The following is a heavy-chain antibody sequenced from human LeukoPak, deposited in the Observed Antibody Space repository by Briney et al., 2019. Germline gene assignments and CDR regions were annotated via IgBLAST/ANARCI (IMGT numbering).Heavy chain of an antibody. J-gene: IGHJ6*02. D-gene: IGHD2-21*02. V-gene: IGHV4-59*08. CDR2: IYYSGST. CDR1: GGSIRSYY. Sequence: SETLSLTCTVSGGSIRSYYWSWIRQPPGKGLEWIGYIYYSGSTNYNPSLKSRVTISVDTSKNQFSLKLSSVTAADTAVYYCARLGAATAINGMDVWGQGTTVTVSS. CDR3: ARLGAATAINGMDV.